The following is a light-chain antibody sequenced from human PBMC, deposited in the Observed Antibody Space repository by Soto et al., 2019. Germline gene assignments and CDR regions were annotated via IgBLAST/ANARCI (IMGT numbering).Light chain of an antibody. J-gene: IGKJ1*01. CDR3: LQHNSYRWT. CDR1: QGIRND. V-gene: IGKV1-17*01. Sequence: DIQMNQSPSSISASVGDRFTSTCRASQGIRNDLGWYQQKPGKAPKRLIYAASSLQSGVPSRVSGRGAGTEFTLTSSSLQPEDFATYDCLQHNSYRWTFGQGTKVEIK. CDR2: AAS.